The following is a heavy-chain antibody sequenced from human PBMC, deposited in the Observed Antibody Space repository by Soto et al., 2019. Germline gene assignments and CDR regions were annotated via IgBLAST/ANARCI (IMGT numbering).Heavy chain of an antibody. J-gene: IGHJ4*02. CDR3: VKDDGGYPSTAPH. V-gene: IGHV3-23*01. CDR1: GITISNYP. CDR2: ISGSGDRT. Sequence: EVQLLESGGGSVQPGGSLRLSCAASGITISNYPMSWVRQAPGKGLDWVSGISGSGDRTYYADSAKGRFTISKDISRNSLSLKLDSLGVEDTAVYFCVKDDGGYPSTAPHWGQGTLVTVSS. D-gene: IGHD3-22*01.